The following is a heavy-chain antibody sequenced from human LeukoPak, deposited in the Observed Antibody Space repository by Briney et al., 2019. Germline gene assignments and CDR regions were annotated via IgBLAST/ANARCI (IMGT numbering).Heavy chain of an antibody. J-gene: IGHJ4*02. CDR1: GGSFSGYY. CDR2: INHSGST. CDR3: ARVQPAYSYGYGIDY. Sequence: SETLSLACAVYGGSFSGYYWSWIRQPPGKGLEWIGEINHSGSTNYNPSLKSRVTISVDTSKNQFSLELSSVTAADTAVYYCARVQPAYSYGYGIDYWGQGTLVTVSS. D-gene: IGHD5-18*01. V-gene: IGHV4-34*01.